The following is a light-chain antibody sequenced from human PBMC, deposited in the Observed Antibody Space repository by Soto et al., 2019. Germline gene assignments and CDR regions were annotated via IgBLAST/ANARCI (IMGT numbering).Light chain of an antibody. Sequence: EILLTQSPGTLSLSPGETATLSCRASQSVTSTYLAWYQQRPDQSPRLIIYGGSTRATGFPDRFSGGGSGTDFTLSISRLEPEDSAVYYGHCQQFDSSRIYSFGQGTKLEI. CDR3: QQFDSSRIYS. J-gene: IGKJ2*03. V-gene: IGKV3-20*01. CDR1: QSVTSTY. CDR2: GGS.